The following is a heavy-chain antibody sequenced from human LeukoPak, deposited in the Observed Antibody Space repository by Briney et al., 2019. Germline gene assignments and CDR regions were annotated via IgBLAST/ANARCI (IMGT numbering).Heavy chain of an antibody. V-gene: IGHV3-7*03. Sequence: GGSLRLSCAASGFAVSRSWMTWVRQAPGKGLEWVANINQDGREIDYVDSVRGRFTISRDNAENSLGLQMNSLRAEDTAVYYCARGGLPGGFDYWGQGTLVTVSS. CDR3: ARGGLPGGFDY. CDR1: GFAVSRSW. J-gene: IGHJ4*02. D-gene: IGHD4-23*01. CDR2: INQDGREI.